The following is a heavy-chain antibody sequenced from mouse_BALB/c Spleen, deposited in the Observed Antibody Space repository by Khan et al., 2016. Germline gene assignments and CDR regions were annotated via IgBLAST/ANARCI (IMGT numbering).Heavy chain of an antibody. Sequence: EVQLQELGPGLVKPSQSLSLTCSVTGYSITSGYYWNWIRQFPGNKLEWMGYISYDGTNYYNPSLKNRISITRDTSKNHFFLKLNSVTSEDTATYYCSRDGVTGTFAYWGQGTLVTVSA. V-gene: IGHV3-6*02. CDR3: SRDGVTGTFAY. CDR1: GYSITSGYY. J-gene: IGHJ3*01. D-gene: IGHD4-1*01. CDR2: ISYDGTN.